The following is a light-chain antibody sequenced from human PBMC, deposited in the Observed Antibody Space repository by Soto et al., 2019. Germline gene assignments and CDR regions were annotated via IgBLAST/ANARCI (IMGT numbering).Light chain of an antibody. Sequence: DIVMTQSPLSLPVTPGEPASISCRSSQTLLHSNGYNYLDWYLQKTVQSPRLLIYLGSDRASGAPDRVSGSGSGTDFTLKIRRVEAEDVGVSYCLQALQAWTFGQGNKVEIK. J-gene: IGKJ1*01. CDR3: LQALQAWT. CDR1: QTLLHSNGYNY. CDR2: LGS. V-gene: IGKV2-28*01.